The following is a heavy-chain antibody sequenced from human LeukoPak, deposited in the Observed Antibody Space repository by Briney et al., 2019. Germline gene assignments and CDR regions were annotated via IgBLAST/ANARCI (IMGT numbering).Heavy chain of an antibody. V-gene: IGHV1-2*02. D-gene: IGHD6-19*01. J-gene: IGHJ4*02. CDR3: ARAVRSSGWYPSDY. CDR2: INPNSGGT. Sequence: GGSLRLSCAASGFTFSSYAMHWVRQAPGQGLEWMGWINPNSGGTNYAQKFQGRVTMTRDTSISTAYMELSRLRSDDTAVYYCARAVRSSGWYPSDYWGQGTLVTVSS. CDR1: GFTFSSYA.